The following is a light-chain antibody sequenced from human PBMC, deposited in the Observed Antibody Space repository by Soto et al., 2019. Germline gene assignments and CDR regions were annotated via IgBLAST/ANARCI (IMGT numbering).Light chain of an antibody. CDR3: KQSLTMPIT. J-gene: IGKJ5*01. V-gene: IGKV1-39*01. Sequence: DMQMAQSPASLSVSVGERVTITCRASQSINNYLNWYLQRPGQAPKLLIRSASTLQRGVPSRFSGSGSRTEFTLTIADLQPDDFGTYYCKQSLTMPITFGHGTRLEIK. CDR2: SAS. CDR1: QSINNY.